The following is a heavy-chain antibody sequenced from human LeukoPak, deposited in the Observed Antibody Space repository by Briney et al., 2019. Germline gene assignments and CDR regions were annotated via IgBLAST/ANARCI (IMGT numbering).Heavy chain of an antibody. Sequence: GGSLRLSCAASNFAFSSYSMHWVRQAPGKGLEWVAVISYDESNIYYAASVKGRFSISRDNSKNTLFLQMNSLRAEDTAVYYCTRERDLSLYYFAYWGQGTLVTVSS. J-gene: IGHJ4*02. CDR1: NFAFSSYS. V-gene: IGHV3-30*04. CDR2: ISYDESNI. CDR3: TRERDLSLYYFAY.